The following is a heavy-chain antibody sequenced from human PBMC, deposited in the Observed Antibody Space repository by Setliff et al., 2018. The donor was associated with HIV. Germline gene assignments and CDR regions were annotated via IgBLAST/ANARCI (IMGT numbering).Heavy chain of an antibody. CDR3: ARGMDYYDTSGYYQCYFDY. V-gene: IGHV1-2*04. D-gene: IGHD3-22*01. CDR1: GYSFTDYY. CDR2: INPKSDGT. Sequence: ASVKVSCKASGYSFTDYYIHWVRQAPGQGLEWMGWINPKSDGTNYAQKFQGWITMTRDTSISTAYMELSRLRSDDTAVYYCARGMDYYDTSGYYQCYFDYWGQGTLVTVPQ. J-gene: IGHJ4*02.